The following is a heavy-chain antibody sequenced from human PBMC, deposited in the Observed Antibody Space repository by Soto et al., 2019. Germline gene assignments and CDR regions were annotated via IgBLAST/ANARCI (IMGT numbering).Heavy chain of an antibody. Sequence: GESLKISCKGSGYSFTSYWIGWVRQMPGKGLEWMGIIYPGDSDTRYSPSFQGQVTISADKSISTAYLQWSSLKASDTAMYYCAASDQDGDYVYIFDYWGQGTLVTVSS. CDR2: IYPGDSDT. J-gene: IGHJ4*02. D-gene: IGHD4-17*01. CDR3: AASDQDGDYVYIFDY. V-gene: IGHV5-51*01. CDR1: GYSFTSYW.